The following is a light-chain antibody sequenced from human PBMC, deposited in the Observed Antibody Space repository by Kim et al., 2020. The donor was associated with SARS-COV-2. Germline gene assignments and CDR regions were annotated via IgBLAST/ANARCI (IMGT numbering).Light chain of an antibody. CDR3: LQYHNYPRT. Sequence: AIQLTQSPSSLSASVGDRVIITCRPSQGMRDDLGWYQQKPGKAPKLLMYVASSPQSGVPSRFSGSRSGTDFTLTISSLQPEDFATYYCLQYHNYPRTFGQGTKVDIK. V-gene: IGKV1-6*01. J-gene: IGKJ1*01. CDR2: VAS. CDR1: QGMRDD.